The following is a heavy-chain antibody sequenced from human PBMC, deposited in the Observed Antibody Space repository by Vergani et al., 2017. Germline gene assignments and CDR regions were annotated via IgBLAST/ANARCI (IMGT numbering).Heavy chain of an antibody. J-gene: IGHJ4*02. D-gene: IGHD3-16*02. CDR2: VNHGGST. Sequence: QVQLQEWGAGLLKTSETLSLTCGVSGGSFSDYYWSWIRQAPGMGLEWIGEVNHGGSTNYTPSLKSRVSISVDTSKNQFSLQLTSVTAAYSALYFCASIARAPTRRNPPPDYWGQGILVTVSS. V-gene: IGHV4-34*01. CDR1: GGSFSDYY. CDR3: ASIARAPTRRNPPPDY.